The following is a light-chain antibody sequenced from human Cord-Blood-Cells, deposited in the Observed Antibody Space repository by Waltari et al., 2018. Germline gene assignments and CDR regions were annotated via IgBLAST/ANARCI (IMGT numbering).Light chain of an antibody. Sequence: QMTQFPSPPSATVRDRVTITCQASQDISNYLNWYQQKPGKAPKLLIYDASNLETGVPSRFSGSGSGTDFTFTISSLQPEDIATYYCQQYDNLPFTFGPGTKVDIK. J-gene: IGKJ3*01. CDR3: QQYDNLPFT. CDR2: DAS. V-gene: IGKV1-33*01. CDR1: QDISNY.